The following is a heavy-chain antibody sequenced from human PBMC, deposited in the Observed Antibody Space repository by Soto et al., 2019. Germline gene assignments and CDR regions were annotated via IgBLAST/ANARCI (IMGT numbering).Heavy chain of an antibody. CDR3: ARREGSSWSSVWFDP. D-gene: IGHD6-13*01. Sequence: QVQLVHSGAEVKKPGASVKVSCKASGYTFTSYDINWVRQATGQGLEWMGWMNPNSGNTGYAQKFQGRVTMNRNTSISTAYRELSSLRSEDTAVYYCARREGSSWSSVWFDPWGQGTLVTVSS. CDR2: MNPNSGNT. CDR1: GYTFTSYD. V-gene: IGHV1-8*01. J-gene: IGHJ5*02.